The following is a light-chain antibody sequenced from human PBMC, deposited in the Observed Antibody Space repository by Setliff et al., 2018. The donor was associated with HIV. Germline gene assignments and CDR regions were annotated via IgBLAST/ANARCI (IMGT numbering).Light chain of an antibody. CDR2: DVK. J-gene: IGLJ1*01. V-gene: IGLV2-23*02. Sequence: QSVLTQPASVSGSPGQSITLSCTGTSSDVGGYNYVSWYQQHPDKAPKLMIYDVKNRPSGVSDRFSGSKSGNTVSLTISGLQAEDEADYYCCSYAGSGPVFGAGTKVTVL. CDR3: CSYAGSGPV. CDR1: SSDVGGYNY.